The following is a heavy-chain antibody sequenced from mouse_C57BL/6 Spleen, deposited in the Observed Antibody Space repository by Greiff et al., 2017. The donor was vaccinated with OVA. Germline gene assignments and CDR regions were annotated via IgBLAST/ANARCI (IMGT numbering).Heavy chain of an antibody. CDR2: IYPGSGNT. D-gene: IGHD1-1*01. V-gene: IGHV1-76*01. Sequence: QVQLQQSGAELVRPGASVKLSCKASGYTFTDYYINWVKQRPGQGLEWIARIYPGSGNTYYNEKFKGKATLTAEKSSSTAYMQLSSLTSEDSAVYFCAREGYGSSYGKYFDYWGQGTTLTVSS. CDR3: AREGYGSSYGKYFDY. J-gene: IGHJ2*01. CDR1: GYTFTDYY.